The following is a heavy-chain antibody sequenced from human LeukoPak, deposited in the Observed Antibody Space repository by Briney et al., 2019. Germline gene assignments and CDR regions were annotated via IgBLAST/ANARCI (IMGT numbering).Heavy chain of an antibody. CDR2: ISSSGSTI. CDR3: AKDLRYSSSWYSGLFDY. Sequence: PGGSLRLSCAASGFTLSSYEMICVRQAPGKGLEWVSYISSSGSTIYYADSVKGRFTISRDHAKNSLYLQMNSLRAEDTAVYYCAKDLRYSSSWYSGLFDYWGQGTLVTVSS. J-gene: IGHJ4*02. CDR1: GFTLSSYE. D-gene: IGHD6-13*01. V-gene: IGHV3-48*03.